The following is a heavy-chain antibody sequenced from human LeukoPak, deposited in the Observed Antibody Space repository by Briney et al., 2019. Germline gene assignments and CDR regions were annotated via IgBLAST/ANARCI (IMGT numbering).Heavy chain of an antibody. Sequence: PSETLSLTCTVSGGSISSYYWSWIRQPPGKGLEWIGYIYYSGSTNYNPSLKSRVTISVDTSKNQFSLKLSSVTAADTAVYYCAGSLTPGAFDIWGQGTMVTVSS. CDR3: AGSLTPGAFDI. D-gene: IGHD3-9*01. CDR1: GGSISSYY. J-gene: IGHJ3*02. V-gene: IGHV4-59*01. CDR2: IYYSGST.